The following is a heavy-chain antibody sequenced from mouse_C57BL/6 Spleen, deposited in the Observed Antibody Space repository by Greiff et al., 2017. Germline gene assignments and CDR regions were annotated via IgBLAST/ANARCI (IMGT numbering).Heavy chain of an antibody. Sequence: EVQLQQSGPELVKPGASVKIPCKASGYTFTDYNMDWVKQSHGKSLEWIGDINPNNGGTIYNQKFKGKATLTVDKSSSTAYMELRSLTSEDTAVYYCAREDEYYAMDYWGQGTSVTVSS. J-gene: IGHJ4*01. CDR1: GYTFTDYN. CDR3: AREDEYYAMDY. CDR2: INPNNGGT. V-gene: IGHV1-18*01.